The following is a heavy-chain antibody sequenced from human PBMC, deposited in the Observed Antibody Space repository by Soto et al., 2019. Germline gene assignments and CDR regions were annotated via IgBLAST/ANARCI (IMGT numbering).Heavy chain of an antibody. J-gene: IGHJ4*02. CDR2: INHSESA. D-gene: IGHD6-19*01. V-gene: IGHV4-34*01. Sequence: SETLSLTCDVYGGSFSGYIWTWIRQTPGRGLQWIGQINHSESANYNPSLKSRVTISVHTYNSQYSLELSSVTAADTAVYYCERGFIAGGNIRGGWSYFASWGKGTLVPVSS. CDR3: ERGFIAGGNIRGGWSYFAS. CDR1: GGSFSGYI.